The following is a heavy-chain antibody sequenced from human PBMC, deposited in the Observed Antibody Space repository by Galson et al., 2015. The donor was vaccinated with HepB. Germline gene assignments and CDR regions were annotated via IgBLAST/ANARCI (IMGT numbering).Heavy chain of an antibody. Sequence: SLRLSCAASGFTFLNYAMSWVRQAPGEGLEWVSSISGRGDGTTYYADSVKGRFTISSDNSKNLLNLQMNSLRVEDPAVHYRATSDYDNFGPLGWFDPWGQGTQVTVAS. CDR1: GFTFLNYA. CDR2: ISGRGDGTT. D-gene: IGHD4-11*01. V-gene: IGHV3-23*01. CDR3: ATSDYDNFGPLGWFDP. J-gene: IGHJ5*02.